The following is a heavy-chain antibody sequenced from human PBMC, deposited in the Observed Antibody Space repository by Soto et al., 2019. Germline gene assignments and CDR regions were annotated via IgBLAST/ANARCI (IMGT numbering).Heavy chain of an antibody. CDR1: GGSISSGGYY. CDR3: ARDRSGSGYYYSYYYGMDV. CDR2: IYYSGST. J-gene: IGHJ6*02. V-gene: IGHV4-31*03. Sequence: SETLSLTCTVSGGSISSGGYYWSWIRQHPGKGLEWIGYIYYSGSTYYNPSLKSRVTISVDTSKNQFSLKLSSVTAADTAVYHCARDRSGSGYYYSYYYGMDVWGQGTTVTVSS. D-gene: IGHD3-22*01.